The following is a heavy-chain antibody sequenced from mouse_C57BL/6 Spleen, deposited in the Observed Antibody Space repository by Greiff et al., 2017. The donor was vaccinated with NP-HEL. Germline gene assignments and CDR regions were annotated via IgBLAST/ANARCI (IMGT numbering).Heavy chain of an antibody. D-gene: IGHD2-4*01. J-gene: IGHJ3*01. V-gene: IGHV5-4*01. Sequence: EVMLVESGGGLVKPGGSLKLSCAASGFTFSSYAMSWVRQTPEKRLEWVATISDGGSYTYYPDNVKGRFTISRDNAKNNLYLQMSHLKSEDTAMYYCAREGDEYDEGLAWFAYWGQGTLVTVSA. CDR3: AREGDEYDEGLAWFAY. CDR1: GFTFSSYA. CDR2: ISDGGSYT.